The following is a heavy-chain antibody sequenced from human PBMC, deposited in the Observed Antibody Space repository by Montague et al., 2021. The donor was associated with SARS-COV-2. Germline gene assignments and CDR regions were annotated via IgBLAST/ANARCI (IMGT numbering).Heavy chain of an antibody. D-gene: IGHD2-2*01. CDR2: FYYTGYT. V-gene: IGHV4-39*01. Sequence: SETLSLTCAVSGASTTSYSYSWVCLPPPPGKGLVWIFNFYYTGYTYSTPSLQIPVTITRDTSQNPFSLTLTSVTAADTAVYYCARIVGDSSSGSCYADRWGQGTVVTVSS. J-gene: IGHJ4*02. CDR1: GASTTSYSYS. CDR3: ARIVGDSSSGSCYADR.